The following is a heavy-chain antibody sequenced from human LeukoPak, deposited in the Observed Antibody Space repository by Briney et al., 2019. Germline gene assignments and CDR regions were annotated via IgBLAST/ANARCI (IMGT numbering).Heavy chain of an antibody. CDR2: IKQDGSEK. Sequence: GGSLRLSCAASGFTFSSYWMRWVRQAPGKGLKWVANIKQDGSEKYYVDSVKGRFTISRDNAKNSLYLQMNSLRAEDTAVYYCARDLMGCYFDYWGQGTLVTVSS. V-gene: IGHV3-7*01. J-gene: IGHJ4*02. CDR1: GFTFSSYW. CDR3: ARDLMGCYFDY. D-gene: IGHD2-8*01.